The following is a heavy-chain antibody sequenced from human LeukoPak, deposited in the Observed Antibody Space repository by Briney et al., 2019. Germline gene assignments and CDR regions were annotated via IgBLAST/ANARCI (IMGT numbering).Heavy chain of an antibody. CDR3: ARDVGVTRFDP. D-gene: IGHD3-22*01. J-gene: IGHJ5*02. Sequence: GASVKVSCKASGNTFSNYGFSWVRPAPGQGLEWMGWINANSGNTDYAQNFQGRVTLTTDTSTNVAYMELRSLTSDDTAVYYCARDVGVTRFDPWGQGTLVTVSS. V-gene: IGHV1-18*01. CDR1: GNTFSNYG. CDR2: INANSGNT.